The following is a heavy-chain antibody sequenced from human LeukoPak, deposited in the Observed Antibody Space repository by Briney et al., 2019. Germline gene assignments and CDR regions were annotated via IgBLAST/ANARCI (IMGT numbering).Heavy chain of an antibody. CDR2: IRYDGSNK. Sequence: GGSLRLSCAASGFTFSGYGMHWVRQAPGKGLEWVAFIRYDGSNKYYADSVKGRFTVSRDNSKNTLYLQMNSLRAEDTAVYYCAKDMIFAYYDFWSGYSGLDYWGQGTLVTVSS. CDR1: GFTFSGYG. CDR3: AKDMIFAYYDFWSGYSGLDY. J-gene: IGHJ4*02. D-gene: IGHD3-3*01. V-gene: IGHV3-30*02.